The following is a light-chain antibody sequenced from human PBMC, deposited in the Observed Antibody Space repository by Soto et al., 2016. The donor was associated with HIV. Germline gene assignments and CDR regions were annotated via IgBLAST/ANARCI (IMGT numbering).Light chain of an antibody. CDR1: VLAKNF. CDR3: YSAADNNVV. CDR2: KDT. Sequence: SHELTRPSSVSVSPGQTVKITCSGDVLAKNFARWFQQKPGQAPILVIYKDTYRPSGIPERFSGSNSGTTVTLIITGAHVDDEADYYCYSAADNNVVFGGGTKLTVL. V-gene: IGLV3-27*01. J-gene: IGLJ2*01.